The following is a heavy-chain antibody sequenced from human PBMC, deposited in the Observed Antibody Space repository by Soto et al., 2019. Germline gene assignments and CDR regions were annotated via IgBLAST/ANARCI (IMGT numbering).Heavy chain of an antibody. CDR2: IYPGDSDT. Sequence: GESLKISCEGSGDSFTRYWIGWVRQMPGKGLEWMGIIYPGDSDTRYSPSFQGQVTISADKSITTAYLHWRSLKASDTAIYYCVTGDYSSGWYNFDYWGQGTPVTVSS. D-gene: IGHD6-19*01. V-gene: IGHV5-51*01. CDR1: GDSFTRYW. J-gene: IGHJ4*02. CDR3: VTGDYSSGWYNFDY.